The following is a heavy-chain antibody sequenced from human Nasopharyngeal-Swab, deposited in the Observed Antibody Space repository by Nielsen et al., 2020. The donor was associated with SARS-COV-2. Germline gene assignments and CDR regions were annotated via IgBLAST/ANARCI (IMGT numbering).Heavy chain of an antibody. J-gene: IGHJ4*02. Sequence: GGSLRLSCAASGFTFDDYAMHWVRQAPGKGPEWVSGILRESGTIGYADSVRGRFTISRDNAKDSLYLEMNSLRPEDTALYYCVKDMGTVTAGLRYWGQGTLVTVSA. CDR3: VKDMGTVTAGLRY. CDR1: GFTFDDYA. V-gene: IGHV3-9*01. CDR2: ILRESGTI. D-gene: IGHD2-21*02.